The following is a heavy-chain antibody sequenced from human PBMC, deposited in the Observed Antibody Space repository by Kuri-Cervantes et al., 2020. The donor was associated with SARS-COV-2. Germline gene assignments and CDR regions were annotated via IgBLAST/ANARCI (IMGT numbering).Heavy chain of an antibody. CDR2: ISYDGSNK. Sequence: LSLTCTASGFNFSTTDMHWVRQAPGKGLEWVAVISYDGSNKYYADSVKGRFTISRDNSKNTLYLQMNSLRAEDTAVYYCAKDRIGVFGVEYYYGMDVWGQGTTVTVSS. D-gene: IGHD3-3*01. J-gene: IGHJ6*02. CDR1: GFNFSTTD. V-gene: IGHV3-30*18. CDR3: AKDRIGVFGVEYYYGMDV.